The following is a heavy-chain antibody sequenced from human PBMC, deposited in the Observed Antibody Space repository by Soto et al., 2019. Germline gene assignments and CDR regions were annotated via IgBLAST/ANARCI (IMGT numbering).Heavy chain of an antibody. Sequence: SETLSLTCTVSGGSISSGGYYWSWIRQHPGKGLEWIGYIYYSGSTYYNPSLKSRVTISVDTSKNQFSLKLSSVTAADTAVYYCARGRYCLTGRCFPNWFDSWGQGALVTVSS. CDR1: GGSISSGGYY. D-gene: IGHD7-27*01. CDR3: ARGRYCLTGRCFPNWFDS. J-gene: IGHJ5*01. V-gene: IGHV4-31*03. CDR2: IYYSGST.